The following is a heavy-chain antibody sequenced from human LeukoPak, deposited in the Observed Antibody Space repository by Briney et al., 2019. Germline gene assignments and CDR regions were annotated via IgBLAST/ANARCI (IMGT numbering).Heavy chain of an antibody. J-gene: IGHJ4*02. CDR2: INPNSGGT. CDR3: ARASYGSGSDY. CDR1: GYTFTGYY. Sequence: GASVKVSCTASGYTFTGYYMHWVRQAPGQGLEWMGWINPNSGGTNYAQKFRGRVTMTRDTSISTAYMELSRLKSDDTAVYYCARASYGSGSDYWGQGTLVTVSS. D-gene: IGHD3-10*01. V-gene: IGHV1-2*02.